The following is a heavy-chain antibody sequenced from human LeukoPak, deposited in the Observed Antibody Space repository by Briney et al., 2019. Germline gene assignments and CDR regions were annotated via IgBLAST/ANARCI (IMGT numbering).Heavy chain of an antibody. CDR3: AKEYYYDSSGYYFGDY. J-gene: IGHJ4*02. V-gene: IGHV3-48*03. D-gene: IGHD3-22*01. CDR2: ISSSGSTI. Sequence: GGSLRLSCAASGFTFSSYEMNWVRQAPGRGLERDSYISSSGSTIYYADSVKGRFTISRDNAKNSLYLQMNSLRAEDTAVYYCAKEYYYDSSGYYFGDYWGQGTLVTVSS. CDR1: GFTFSSYE.